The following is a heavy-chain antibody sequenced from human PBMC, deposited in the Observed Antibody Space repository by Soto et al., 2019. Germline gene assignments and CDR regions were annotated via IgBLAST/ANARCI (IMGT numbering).Heavy chain of an antibody. CDR3: ARDLSGSGD. Sequence: QVQLVESGGGVVQPGRSLRLSCAASGFAFSSYAMHWVRQAPGKGLEWVAVISYDGSNKYYADSVKGRFTISRDNSKNTLYLPMNSLRAEDTAVYYCARDLSGSGDWGQGTLVTVSS. D-gene: IGHD3-10*01. J-gene: IGHJ4*02. CDR2: ISYDGSNK. V-gene: IGHV3-30-3*01. CDR1: GFAFSSYA.